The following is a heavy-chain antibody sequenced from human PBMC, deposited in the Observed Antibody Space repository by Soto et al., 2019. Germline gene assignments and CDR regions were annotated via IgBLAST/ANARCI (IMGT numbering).Heavy chain of an antibody. CDR3: ALSALTRGYYYGMDV. J-gene: IGHJ6*02. Sequence: GSLRLSCAASGFTFSDYYMSWSRQAPGEGLEWVSYISISSSYTTYADSVKGRFTISRDNAKKSLYLQMNSLRAEDTAVYYCALSALTRGYYYGMDVWGQGTTVTVSS. CDR1: GFTFSDYY. D-gene: IGHD2-8*01. CDR2: ISISSSYT. V-gene: IGHV3-11*06.